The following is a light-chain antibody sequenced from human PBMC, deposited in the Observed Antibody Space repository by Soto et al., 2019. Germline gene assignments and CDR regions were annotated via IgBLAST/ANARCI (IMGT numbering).Light chain of an antibody. CDR2: GAS. J-gene: IGKJ1*01. CDR1: QSVSSSY. V-gene: IGKV3-20*01. CDR3: QQYGNSPPWT. Sequence: EIVLTQSPGTLSLSPGERATLSCRASQSVSSSYLAWYQQKPGKAPRLLIYGASSRATGIPNRFSGSGSGTYFTLTISRLEPEDFGVYYCQQYGNSPPWTFGQGTKVEIK.